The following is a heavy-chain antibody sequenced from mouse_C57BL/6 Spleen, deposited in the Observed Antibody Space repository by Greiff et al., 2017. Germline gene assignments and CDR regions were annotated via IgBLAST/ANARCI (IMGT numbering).Heavy chain of an antibody. V-gene: IGHV1-50*01. CDR1: GYTFTSYW. D-gene: IGHD1-1*01. Sequence: VQLQQPGAELVKPGASVKLSCKASGYTFTSYWMQWVKQRPGQGLEWIGEIDPSDSYTNYNQKFKGKATLTVDTSSSTAYMQLSRLTSEDSAVYYCARFPTVVAPYYFDYWGQGTTLTVSS. CDR3: ARFPTVVAPYYFDY. CDR2: IDPSDSYT. J-gene: IGHJ2*01.